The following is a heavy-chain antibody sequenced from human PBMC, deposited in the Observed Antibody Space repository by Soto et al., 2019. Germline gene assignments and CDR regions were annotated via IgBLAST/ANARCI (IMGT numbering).Heavy chain of an antibody. J-gene: IGHJ5*02. D-gene: IGHD2-15*01. CDR2: ISAYNGNT. CDR3: ARGGGLGYCSGGSCYHNWFDP. CDR1: GYTFTSYG. V-gene: IGHV1-18*04. Sequence: QVQLVQSVAEVKKPGASVKVSCKASGYTFTSYGISWVRQAPGQGLEWMGWISAYNGNTNYAQKLQGRVTMTTDTSTSTAYMELRSLRSDDTAVYYCARGGGLGYCSGGSCYHNWFDPWGQGTLVTVSS.